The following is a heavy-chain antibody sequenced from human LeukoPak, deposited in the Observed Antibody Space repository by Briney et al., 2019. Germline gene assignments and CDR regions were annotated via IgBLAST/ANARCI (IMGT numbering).Heavy chain of an antibody. V-gene: IGHV3-48*02. CDR1: GFTFSSYS. CDR3: ARDLYGDFIFDY. J-gene: IGHJ4*02. Sequence: AGRSLRLSCAASGFTFSSYSMNWVRQAPGKGLEWVSHISSSGETIYYADSVKGRFSFSRDNAKKSLYLQMNSLTDEDTAVYYCARDLYGDFIFDYWGQGTLVTVSS. D-gene: IGHD4-17*01. CDR2: ISSSGETI.